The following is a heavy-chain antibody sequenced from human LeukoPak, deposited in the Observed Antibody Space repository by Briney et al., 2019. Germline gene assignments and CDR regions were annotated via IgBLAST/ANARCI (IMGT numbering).Heavy chain of an antibody. CDR3: TTDGGYGYAL. CDR2: IKSIADGGTT. CDR1: EFPFTNAW. V-gene: IGHV3-15*01. D-gene: IGHD6-25*01. Sequence: GGSLRLSCAASEFPFTNAWMSWVRQAPGKGLEWVGRIKSIADGGTTGYAAPVKGRFTISRDDSRDTLYLQMNSLKTEDTAVYYCTTDGGYGYALCGQGSLVTVSS. J-gene: IGHJ1*01.